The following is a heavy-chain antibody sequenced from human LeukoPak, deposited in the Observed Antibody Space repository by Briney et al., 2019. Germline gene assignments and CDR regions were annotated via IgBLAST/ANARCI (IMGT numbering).Heavy chain of an antibody. CDR2: ISGSGGST. CDR1: GFTFSSYA. D-gene: IGHD3-10*01. V-gene: IGHV3-23*01. CDR3: AKDWYYYGSGSYYNGPLDY. Sequence: SGGSLRLSCAASGFTFSSYAMSWVRQAPGKGLEWVSAISGSGGSTYYADSVKGRFTISRDNSKNTLYLQVNSLRAEDTAVNYCAKDWYYYGSGSYYNGPLDYWGQGTLVTVSS. J-gene: IGHJ4*02.